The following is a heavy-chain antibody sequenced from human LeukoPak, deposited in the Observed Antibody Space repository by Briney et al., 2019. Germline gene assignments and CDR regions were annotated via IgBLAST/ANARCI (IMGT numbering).Heavy chain of an antibody. CDR2: INHSGST. J-gene: IGHJ4*02. Sequence: SETLSLTGAVYGGSFGGYYWTWIRQSPGKGPEWIGEINHSGSTNYNPSLKRRAIMSVDTAKNQFSLKLNSVTAADTAVYYCARGGYFDSSGYPNPLDSWGQGTLVTVSS. D-gene: IGHD3-22*01. CDR1: GGSFGGYY. CDR3: ARGGYFDSSGYPNPLDS. V-gene: IGHV4-34*01.